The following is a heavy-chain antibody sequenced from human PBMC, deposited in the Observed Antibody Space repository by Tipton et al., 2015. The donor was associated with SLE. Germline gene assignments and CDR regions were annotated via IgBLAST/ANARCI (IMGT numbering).Heavy chain of an antibody. CDR1: GGSFSGYY. J-gene: IGHJ4*02. D-gene: IGHD6-25*01. Sequence: TLSLTCAVYGGSFSGYYWSWIRQPPGKGLEWIGEINHSGSTNYNPSLKSRVTISVDTSKNQFSLKLSSGTAADTAVYYCASSLGSSGYLGQGTLVTVSS. CDR2: INHSGST. CDR3: ASSLGSSGY. V-gene: IGHV4-34*01.